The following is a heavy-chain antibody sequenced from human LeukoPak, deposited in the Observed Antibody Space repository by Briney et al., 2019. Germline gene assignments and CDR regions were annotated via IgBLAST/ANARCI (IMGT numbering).Heavy chain of an antibody. V-gene: IGHV3-74*01. D-gene: IGHD5-18*01. CDR3: ARNPYSFALDY. CDR2: ITGDGSTT. J-gene: IGHJ4*02. CDR1: GFNFSTYE. Sequence: GGSLRLSCAGSGFNFSTYEMNWVRQAPGKGLVWVSRITGDGSTTNYADSVKGRFTISRDNAKNTLYLQMNSLRAEDTAVYYCARNPYSFALDYWGQGTLVTVSS.